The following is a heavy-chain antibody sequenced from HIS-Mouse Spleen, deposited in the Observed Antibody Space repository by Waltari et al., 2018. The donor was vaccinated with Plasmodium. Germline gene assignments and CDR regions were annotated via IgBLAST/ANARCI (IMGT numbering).Heavy chain of an antibody. Sequence: QVQLVQSGAEVKKPGASVKVSCKASGYTFTGYYMHWVRPAPGQGLEWMGWINPNSGGTKDAQKFQGRVTRTRDTSISADYMELSRLRSDDTAVYYCARVLGYKAAAGTFVEYFQHWGQGTLVTVSS. CDR3: ARVLGYKAAAGTFVEYFQH. V-gene: IGHV1-2*02. D-gene: IGHD6-13*01. CDR2: INPNSGGT. J-gene: IGHJ1*01. CDR1: GYTFTGYY.